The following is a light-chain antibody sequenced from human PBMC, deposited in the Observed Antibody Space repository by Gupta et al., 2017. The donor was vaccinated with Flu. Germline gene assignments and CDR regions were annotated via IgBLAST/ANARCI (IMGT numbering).Light chain of an antibody. V-gene: IGLV3-1*01. Sequence: SYAFTQPPSVSVSPGQPASITCSGDHLENKFVCWYQQRPGQSPVLVIQRDTKRPVGIPERFSGSSSGNTATLTIRGTQAMDEADYYCQAWDSSTRVFGSGTKVTVL. CDR3: QAWDSSTRV. CDR2: RDT. J-gene: IGLJ1*01. CDR1: HLENKF.